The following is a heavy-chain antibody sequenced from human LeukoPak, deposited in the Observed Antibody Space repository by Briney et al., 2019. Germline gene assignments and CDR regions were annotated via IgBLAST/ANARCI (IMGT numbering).Heavy chain of an antibody. J-gene: IGHJ4*02. CDR1: GYTFTSYY. D-gene: IGHD5-12*01. V-gene: IGHV1-2*02. CDR3: APTHSDYDYYFDY. Sequence: GASVKVSCKASGYTFTSYYMHWVRQAPGQGLEWMGWINPNSGGTNYAQRFQGRVAMTRDTSISTAYMELSRLRSDDTAVYYCAPTHSDYDYYFDYWGQGTLVTVSS. CDR2: INPNSGGT.